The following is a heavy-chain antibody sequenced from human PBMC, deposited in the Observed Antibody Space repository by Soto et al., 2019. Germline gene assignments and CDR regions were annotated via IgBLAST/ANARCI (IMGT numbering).Heavy chain of an antibody. D-gene: IGHD2-2*01. CDR2: INPSGGST. Sequence: GASVKVSCKASGYTFTSYYMHWVRQAPGQGLEWMGIINPSGGSTSYAQKFQGRVTMTRDTSTSTVYMELSSLRSEDTAVYYCARNLYRGLCTSCALHGMDVWGQGTTVTVSS. CDR3: ARNLYRGLCTSCALHGMDV. J-gene: IGHJ6*02. V-gene: IGHV1-46*01. CDR1: GYTFTSYY.